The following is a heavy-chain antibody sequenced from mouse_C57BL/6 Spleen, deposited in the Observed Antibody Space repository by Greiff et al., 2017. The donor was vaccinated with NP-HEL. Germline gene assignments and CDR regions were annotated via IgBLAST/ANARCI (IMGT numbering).Heavy chain of an antibody. CDR1: GYTFTSYW. D-gene: IGHD2-1*01. V-gene: IGHV1-74*01. J-gene: IGHJ2*01. CDR2: IHPSDSDT. Sequence: QVQLQQPGAELVKPGASVKVSCKASGYTFTSYWMHWVKQRPGQGLEWIGRIHPSDSDTNYNQKFKGKATLTVDKSSSTAYMQLSSLTSEDSAVYYCAIFQDDDEGEGMVPSRYGNYKNYFDYWGQGTTLTVSS. CDR3: AIFQDDDEGEGMVPSRYGNYKNYFDY.